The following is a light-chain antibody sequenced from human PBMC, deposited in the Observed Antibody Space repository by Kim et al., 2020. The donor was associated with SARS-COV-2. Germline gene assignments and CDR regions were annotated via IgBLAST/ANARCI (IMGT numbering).Light chain of an antibody. CDR2: DAS. Sequence: ASVGDRVTSPCQASQDISNYLNWYQQKPGKAPKVLIYDASNLATGVPSRFSGSGSGTDFTFTISSLQPEDVATYFCQQCDNLPITFGQGTRLEIK. V-gene: IGKV1-33*01. J-gene: IGKJ5*01. CDR3: QQCDNLPIT. CDR1: QDISNY.